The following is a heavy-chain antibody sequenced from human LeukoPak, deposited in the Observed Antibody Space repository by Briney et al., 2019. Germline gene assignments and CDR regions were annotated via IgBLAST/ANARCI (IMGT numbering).Heavy chain of an antibody. Sequence: SETLSLTCIVSGASISSHYWSWIRQPPGKGLEWIGYIYYSGSTNYSPSLKSRVTISVDTSKHQFSLKLSSVTAADTAVYYCARTRYISGWFFDYWGQGTLVTVSS. CDR2: IYYSGST. V-gene: IGHV4-59*11. J-gene: IGHJ4*02. CDR3: ARTRYISGWFFDY. D-gene: IGHD6-19*01. CDR1: GASISSHY.